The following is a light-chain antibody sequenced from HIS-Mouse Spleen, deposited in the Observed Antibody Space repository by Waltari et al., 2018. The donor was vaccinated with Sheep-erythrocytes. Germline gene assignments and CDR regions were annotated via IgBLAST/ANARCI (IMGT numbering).Light chain of an antibody. J-gene: IGKJ5*01. CDR2: DAS. Sequence: AIQLTQSPASLSASAGDRVTITCRASQGISSALAWYQQKPGKAPKLLIYDASSLESGVPSRFSGSGSGTDFTLTISSLQPEDFATYYCQQANSFPITFGQGTRLEIK. CDR1: QGISSA. V-gene: IGKV1-13*02. CDR3: QQANSFPIT.